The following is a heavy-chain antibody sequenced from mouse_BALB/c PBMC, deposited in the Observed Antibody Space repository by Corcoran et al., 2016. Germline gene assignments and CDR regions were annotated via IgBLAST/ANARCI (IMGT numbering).Heavy chain of an antibody. J-gene: IGHJ3*01. CDR1: GFNIKDTY. CDR3: ARGRGQLGLFAY. Sequence: EVQLQQSGAELVKPGASVKLSCTASGFNIKDTYMHWVKQRPEQGLELIGRIDPVNGNTKYDPKFQGKATITADTSSNTAYLQLSSLTSEDTAVYYCARGRGQLGLFAYWGQGTLVTVSA. D-gene: IGHD3-2*01. CDR2: IDPVNGNT. V-gene: IGHV14-3*02.